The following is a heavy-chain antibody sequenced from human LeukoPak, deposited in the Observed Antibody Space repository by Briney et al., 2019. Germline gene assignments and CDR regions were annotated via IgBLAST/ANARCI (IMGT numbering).Heavy chain of an antibody. V-gene: IGHV3-7*01. CDR2: IRGDGSEK. D-gene: IGHD2-21*01. CDR3: ARAPPTCGGDCYSAFDY. J-gene: IGHJ4*02. Sequence: GGSLRLSCAASGFSFSTFWMSWARQAPGKGLEWVANIRGDGSEKNYVDSVRGRFTISRDNTMNSVYLQMNSLRDEDTAVYYCARAPPTCGGDCYSAFDYWGQGTLVTVSS. CDR1: GFSFSTFW.